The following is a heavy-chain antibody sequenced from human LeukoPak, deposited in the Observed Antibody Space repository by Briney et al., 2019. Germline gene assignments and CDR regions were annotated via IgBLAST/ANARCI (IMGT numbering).Heavy chain of an antibody. J-gene: IGHJ4*02. CDR3: ATYYDRSAYFDY. D-gene: IGHD3-22*01. CDR1: GFTFSTYA. Sequence: PGGSLRLSCAASGFTFSTYAMSWVRQAPGKGLEWVSGISGSGGSTYYADSVKGRFTISRDNSKNTLYLQMNSLRAEDTAVYYCATYYDRSAYFDYWGQGTLVTVSS. CDR2: ISGSGGST. V-gene: IGHV3-23*01.